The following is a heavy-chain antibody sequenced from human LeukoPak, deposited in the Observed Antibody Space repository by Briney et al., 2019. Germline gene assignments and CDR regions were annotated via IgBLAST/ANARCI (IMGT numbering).Heavy chain of an antibody. V-gene: IGHV3-66*01. CDR2: IYTDGST. D-gene: IGHD3-16*01. J-gene: IGHJ4*02. CDR3: ARDRPAGGVGDFDH. CDR1: GFTVSSHY. Sequence: GGSLRLSCVASGFTVSSHYMSWVRQAPGKGLEWVSAIYTDGSTYYAGSAKGRFTISRDNSENTLYLQTNSLRVEDTAVYYCARDRPAGGVGDFDHWGQGTLVTVSS.